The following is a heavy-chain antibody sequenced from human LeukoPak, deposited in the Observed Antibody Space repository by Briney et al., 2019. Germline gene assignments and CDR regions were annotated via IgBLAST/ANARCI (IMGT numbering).Heavy chain of an antibody. CDR1: GYTFTSYG. CDR2: ISAYNGNT. D-gene: IGHD3-10*01. Sequence: ASVKVSFKASGYTFTSYGISWVRQAPGQGLERMGWISAYNGNTNYAQKLQGRVTMTTDTSTSTAYMELRSLRSDDTAVYYCARVILWFGESHYYMDVWGKGTTVTVSS. CDR3: ARVILWFGESHYYMDV. V-gene: IGHV1-18*01. J-gene: IGHJ6*03.